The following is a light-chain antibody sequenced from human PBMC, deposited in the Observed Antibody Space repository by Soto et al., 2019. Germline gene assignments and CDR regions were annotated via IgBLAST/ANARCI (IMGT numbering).Light chain of an antibody. J-gene: IGLJ2*01. V-gene: IGLV1-40*01. CDR3: CSYADSSRTLV. CDR1: SSNIGSLYD. Sequence: QSVLTQPPSVSGAPGQRVTISCTGSSSNIGSLYDVHWYQQLPGTAPKLLIYDNSNRPSGVPDRFSGSKSGTSASLAITGLQAEDEADYYCCSYADSSRTLVFGGGTKLTVL. CDR2: DNS.